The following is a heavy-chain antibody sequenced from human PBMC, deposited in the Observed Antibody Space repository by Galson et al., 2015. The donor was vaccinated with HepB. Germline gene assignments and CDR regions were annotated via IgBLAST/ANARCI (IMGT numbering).Heavy chain of an antibody. V-gene: IGHV1-2*02. CDR2: IDPNSGAT. D-gene: IGHD2-2*01. J-gene: IGHJ4*02. Sequence: SVKVSCKAFGYTFTGFYMHWVRQAPGQGLEWMGWIDPNSGATNYAQKFQGRVTMTRDTSISTAYMELSRLRSVDTAVYYCARDSRTHDSFLGYWGQGTLVTVSS. CDR1: GYTFTGFY. CDR3: ARDSRTHDSFLGY.